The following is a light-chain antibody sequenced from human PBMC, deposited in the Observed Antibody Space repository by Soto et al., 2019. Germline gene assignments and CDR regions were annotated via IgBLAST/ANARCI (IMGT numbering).Light chain of an antibody. V-gene: IGKV3-15*01. Sequence: EVGMTQSPASLSASPGERVTLSCRASQKIRSSLAWYQQRPGQAPRLLIYDASTRATGIPPRFSGGGSGTAFTVATIRLLSEDFAIYDCQQYDIWPPYTFGQGTKVEF. CDR3: QQYDIWPPYT. CDR1: QKIRSS. J-gene: IGKJ2*01. CDR2: DAS.